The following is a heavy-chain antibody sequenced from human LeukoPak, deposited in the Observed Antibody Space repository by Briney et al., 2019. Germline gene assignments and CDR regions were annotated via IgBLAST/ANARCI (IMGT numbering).Heavy chain of an antibody. CDR3: ARRGYDSSTYYHAFDY. V-gene: IGHV1-2*02. CDR2: INPNSGGT. Sequence: GASVKVSCKASGYTFTGYYMHWVRQAPGQGLEWMGWINPNSGGTNYAQKFQGRVTMTRDTSISTAYMDLSRLRSDDTAVYYCARRGYDSSTYYHAFDYWGQGTLVTVSS. D-gene: IGHD3-22*01. J-gene: IGHJ4*02. CDR1: GYTFTGYY.